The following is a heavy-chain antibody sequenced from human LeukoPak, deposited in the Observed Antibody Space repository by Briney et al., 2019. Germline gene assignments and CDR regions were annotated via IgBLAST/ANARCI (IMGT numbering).Heavy chain of an antibody. Sequence: GGSLRLSCAASGFSVSSNYMSWVRQAPGKGLEWVSVLYNDGSTYYADSVKGRFTISRDNSKNTLYLQMNSLRAEDTAVYHCAKGASGDPDYFDYWGQGTLVTVSS. CDR3: AKGASGDPDYFDY. CDR1: GFSVSSNY. J-gene: IGHJ4*02. CDR2: LYNDGST. D-gene: IGHD4-17*01. V-gene: IGHV3-53*01.